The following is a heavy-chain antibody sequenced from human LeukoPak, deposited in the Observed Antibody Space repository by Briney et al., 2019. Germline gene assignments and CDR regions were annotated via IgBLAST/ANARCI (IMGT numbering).Heavy chain of an antibody. V-gene: IGHV3-23*01. J-gene: IGHJ6*03. CDR1: GFTFSNYG. CDR3: ARDATREYYYDSSGYHRRYYYYMDV. Sequence: PGGSLRLSCAASGFTFSNYGMNWVRQSPGKGLEWVSTISGSGESTYYADSVKGRFTISRDNAKNSLYLQMNSLRAEDTAVYYCARDATREYYYDSSGYHRRYYYYMDVWGKGTTVTISS. D-gene: IGHD3-22*01. CDR2: ISGSGEST.